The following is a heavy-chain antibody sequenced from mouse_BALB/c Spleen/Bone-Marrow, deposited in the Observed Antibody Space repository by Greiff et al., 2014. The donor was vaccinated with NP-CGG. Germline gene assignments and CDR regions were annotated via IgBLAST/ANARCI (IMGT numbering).Heavy chain of an antibody. V-gene: IGHV1-54*03. CDR3: ARREDYDLDY. Sequence: QVQLQQSGAELVRPGTSVKASCKASGYAFTNYLIEWVKQRPGQGLEWIGVINPGSGGTNYNEKFKGKATLTADKSSSTAYMQLSSLTSDDSAVYFCARREDYDLDYWGQGTTLTVSS. D-gene: IGHD2-4*01. J-gene: IGHJ2*01. CDR1: GYAFTNYL. CDR2: INPGSGGT.